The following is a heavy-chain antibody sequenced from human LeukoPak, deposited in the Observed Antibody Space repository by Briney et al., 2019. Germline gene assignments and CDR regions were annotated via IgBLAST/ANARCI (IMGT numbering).Heavy chain of an antibody. CDR2: MNPNSGNT. CDR1: GYTFTSYD. V-gene: IGHV1-8*03. D-gene: IGHD3-22*01. CDR3: ATIDDSSGYYFGWYFDL. Sequence: ASVKVSCKASGYTFTSYDINWVRQATGQGLEWMGWMNPNSGNTGYAQKFQGRVTITRNTSISTAYMELSSLRSEDTAVYYCATIDDSSGYYFGWYFDLWGRGTLVTVSS. J-gene: IGHJ2*01.